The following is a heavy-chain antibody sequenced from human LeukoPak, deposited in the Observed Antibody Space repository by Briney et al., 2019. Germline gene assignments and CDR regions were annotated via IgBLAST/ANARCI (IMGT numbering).Heavy chain of an antibody. CDR3: TTYTHSSGWY. Sequence: GGSRRLSCTASGFTFGDYAMSWFRQAPGKGLEWVGFIRSKAYGGTTEYAASVKGRFTISRDDSKSIAYLQMNSLKTEDTAVYYCTTYTHSSGWYWGQGTLVTVSS. D-gene: IGHD6-19*01. CDR2: IRSKAYGGTT. CDR1: GFTFGDYA. V-gene: IGHV3-49*03. J-gene: IGHJ4*02.